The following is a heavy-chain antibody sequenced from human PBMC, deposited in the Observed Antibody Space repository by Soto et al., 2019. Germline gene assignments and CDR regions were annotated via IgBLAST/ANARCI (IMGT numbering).Heavy chain of an antibody. CDR2: ISGSGGST. Sequence: GGSLRLSCAASGFTFSSYAMSWVRQAPGKGLDWVSAISGSGGSTYYADSVKGRFTISRDNSKNTLYLQMNSLRAEDTAVYYCASGPYDSSGYYFDYWGQGTLVTVSS. V-gene: IGHV3-23*01. D-gene: IGHD3-22*01. J-gene: IGHJ4*02. CDR3: ASGPYDSSGYYFDY. CDR1: GFTFSSYA.